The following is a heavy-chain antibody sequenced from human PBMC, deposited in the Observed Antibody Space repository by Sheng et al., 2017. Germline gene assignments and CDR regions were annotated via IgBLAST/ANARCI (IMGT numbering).Heavy chain of an antibody. CDR2: IYHSGII. J-gene: IGHJ4*02. D-gene: IGHD2-15*01. Sequence: QVQLQESGPGLVKPSETLSLTCAVSGYSISSGYYWGWIRQPPREGAWSGLGGIYHSGIIHYNPSLKSRVTISVDTSANQFSLNLNSVTAADTAMYYCVKTWGFCSLDFCRDKHDHWGQGTLVTVSS. V-gene: IGHV4-38-2*01. CDR3: VKTWGFCSLDFCRDKHDH. CDR1: GYSISSGYY.